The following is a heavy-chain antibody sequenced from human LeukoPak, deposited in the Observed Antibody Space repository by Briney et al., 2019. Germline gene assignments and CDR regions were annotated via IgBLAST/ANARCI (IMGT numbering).Heavy chain of an antibody. V-gene: IGHV6-1*01. CDR1: GDSVSSNSAA. CDR2: TYYRSKWYN. Sequence: SQTLSLTCVISGDSVSSNSAAWNWIRQSPSRGLEWLGRTYYRSKWYNDYAVSVKSRITINPDTSKNQFSLQLNSVTPEDTAVYYCARVKGYCSGGSCYVDWFDPWGQGTLVTVSS. CDR3: ARVKGYCSGGSCYVDWFDP. D-gene: IGHD2-15*01. J-gene: IGHJ5*02.